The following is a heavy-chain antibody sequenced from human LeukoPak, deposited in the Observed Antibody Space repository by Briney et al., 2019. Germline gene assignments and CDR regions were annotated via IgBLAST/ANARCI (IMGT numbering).Heavy chain of an antibody. CDR3: ARGFRSVTTWGYFDY. Sequence: GGSLRLSCAASGFTVSTNYMSWVRQAPGKGLEWVSLIYSGGGTYYADSVKGRFTISRDNSRNTLYLQMNSLRVEDTAVYYCARGFRSVTTWGYFDYWGQGALVTVSS. J-gene: IGHJ4*02. D-gene: IGHD4-17*01. CDR2: IYSGGGT. CDR1: GFTVSTNY. V-gene: IGHV3-66*01.